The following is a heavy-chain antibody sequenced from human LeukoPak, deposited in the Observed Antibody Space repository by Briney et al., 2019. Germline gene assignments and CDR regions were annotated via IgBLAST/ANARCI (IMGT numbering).Heavy chain of an antibody. Sequence: PGGSLRLSCAASGFTLDDYAMHWVRHAPGEGLEWVSGISWNSVSIGYADSVKGPFTISRDNAKNSLYLQMNSLRAEDIALYYCAKGRGLSDVDGVDYWGQGTLVTVSS. J-gene: IGHJ4*02. CDR1: GFTLDDYA. CDR3: AKGRGLSDVDGVDY. V-gene: IGHV3-9*03. CDR2: ISWNSVSI. D-gene: IGHD4-17*01.